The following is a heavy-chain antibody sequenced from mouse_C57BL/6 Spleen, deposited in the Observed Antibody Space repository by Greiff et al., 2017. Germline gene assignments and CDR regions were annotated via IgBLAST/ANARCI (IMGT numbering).Heavy chain of an antibody. CDR2: INPNNGGT. CDR1: GYTFTDYN. CDR3: ARYLLWSSGAMDY. Sequence: EVQLQESGPELVKPGASVKMSCKASGYTFTDYNMHWVKQSHGKSLEWIGYINPNNGGTSYNQKFKGTATLTVNKSSSTAYMELRSLTSEDSAVYCCARYLLWSSGAMDYWGQGTSVTVSS. V-gene: IGHV1-22*01. D-gene: IGHD2-1*01. J-gene: IGHJ4*01.